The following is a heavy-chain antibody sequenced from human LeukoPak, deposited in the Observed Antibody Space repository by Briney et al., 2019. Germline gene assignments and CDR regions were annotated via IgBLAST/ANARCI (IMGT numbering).Heavy chain of an antibody. D-gene: IGHD3-3*02. CDR1: GFTLGSYW. Sequence: GGSLRLSCTASGFTLGSYWMHWVRQAPGKGLVWVSLINTDGTNTNYADSVKGRFTISRDNAKNTLYLQMNSLRAEDTAVYYCIFERGGGQGTLVTVSS. V-gene: IGHV3-74*01. J-gene: IGHJ4*02. CDR2: INTDGTNT. CDR3: IFERG.